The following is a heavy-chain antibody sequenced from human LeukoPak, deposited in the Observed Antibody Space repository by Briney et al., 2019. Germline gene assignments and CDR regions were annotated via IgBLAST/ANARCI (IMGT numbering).Heavy chain of an antibody. CDR3: AKGRLGVVVAAVFDY. Sequence: GRSLRLSCAAPGFTFDDYAMHWVRQAPGKGLEWVSGISWNSGSIGYADSVKGRFTISRDNAKNSLYLQVNSLRAEDTALYYCAKGRLGVVVAAVFDYWGQGTLVTVSS. D-gene: IGHD2-15*01. CDR1: GFTFDDYA. V-gene: IGHV3-9*01. CDR2: ISWNSGSI. J-gene: IGHJ4*02.